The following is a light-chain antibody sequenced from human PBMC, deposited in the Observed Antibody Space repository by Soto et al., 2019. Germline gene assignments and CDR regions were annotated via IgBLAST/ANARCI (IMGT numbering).Light chain of an antibody. CDR3: QHYSSSPGT. CDR1: QSASSSY. CDR2: GAS. V-gene: IGKV3-20*01. J-gene: IGKJ1*01. Sequence: EIVLTQSPGTLSLSPGARATLSCRASQSASSSYLAWYQQKPVQAPSLLIYGASSRAPGIPDRFSGSGSGTAFTLTISRLEPEDFAVYYCQHYSSSPGTFGQGTKVDSK.